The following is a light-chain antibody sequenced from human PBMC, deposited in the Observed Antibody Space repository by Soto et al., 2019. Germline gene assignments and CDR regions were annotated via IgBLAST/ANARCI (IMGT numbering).Light chain of an antibody. CDR2: SNN. CDR3: AAWDDSLNGVV. V-gene: IGLV1-44*01. J-gene: IGLJ2*01. Sequence: QTVVTQPPSASGTPGQRVTISCSGSSSNIGSNTVNWYQQLPGTAPKLLIYSNNQRPSGVPDRFSGSKSGTSASLPISGLQSEDEADYYCAAWDDSLNGVVFGGGTQLTVL. CDR1: SSNIGSNT.